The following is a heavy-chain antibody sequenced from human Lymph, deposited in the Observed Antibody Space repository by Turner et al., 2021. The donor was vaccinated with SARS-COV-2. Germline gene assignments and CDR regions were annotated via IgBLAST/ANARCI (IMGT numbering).Heavy chain of an antibody. D-gene: IGHD4-17*01. Sequence: EVQLVESGGGLIQPGGSLRLSGAASGFTVSSNYMSWVRQAPGKGLEWVSLIYSGGSTLYADSVKGRFTISRDNSKNTLYLQMNSLRADDTAVYYCARVLPYGDYFDFWGQGTLVTVSS. J-gene: IGHJ4*02. V-gene: IGHV3-53*01. CDR1: GFTVSSNY. CDR2: IYSGGST. CDR3: ARVLPYGDYFDF.